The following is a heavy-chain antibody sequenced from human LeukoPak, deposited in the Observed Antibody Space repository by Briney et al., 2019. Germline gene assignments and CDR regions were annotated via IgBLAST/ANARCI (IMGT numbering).Heavy chain of an antibody. CDR2: ISGDGSIT. CDR1: GFAFSSYW. Sequence: PGGSLRLSCATSGFAFSSYWMLWVRQAPGKGLVWVSRISGDGSITTYADSVKGRFTISRDNTKNMLYLQMNSLRDEDTATYYCARSQFDYWGQGILVTVSS. CDR3: ARSQFDY. J-gene: IGHJ4*02. V-gene: IGHV3-74*01.